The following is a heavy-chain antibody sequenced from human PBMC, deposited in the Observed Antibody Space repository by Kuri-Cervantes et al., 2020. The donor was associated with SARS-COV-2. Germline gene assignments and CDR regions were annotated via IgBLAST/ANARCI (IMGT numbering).Heavy chain of an antibody. CDR3: ARHDLAGTTDFDP. D-gene: IGHD1-7*01. J-gene: IGHJ5*02. V-gene: IGHV4-39*01. CDR1: GGSISSSSYY. Sequence: SETLSLTCTVSGGSISSSSYYWGWIRQPPGKGLEWIGSIYYSGSTYYNPSLKSRVTISVDTSKNQFSLKLTSVTAADTAIYYCARHDLAGTTDFDPWGQGTLVTVSS. CDR2: IYYSGST.